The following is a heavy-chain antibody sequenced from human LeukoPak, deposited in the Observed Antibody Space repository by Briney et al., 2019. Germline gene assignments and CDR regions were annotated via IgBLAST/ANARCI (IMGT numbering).Heavy chain of an antibody. CDR3: ARGYSSGWFQKNYYMDV. Sequence: SVKVSCKASGGTFSSYAISWVRQAPGQGLEWMGGIIPIFGTANYAQKFQGRVTITTDESTSTAYMELSSLRSEDTAVYYRARGYSSGWFQKNYYMDVWGKGTTVTASS. CDR1: GGTFSSYA. V-gene: IGHV1-69*05. D-gene: IGHD6-19*01. CDR2: IIPIFGTA. J-gene: IGHJ6*03.